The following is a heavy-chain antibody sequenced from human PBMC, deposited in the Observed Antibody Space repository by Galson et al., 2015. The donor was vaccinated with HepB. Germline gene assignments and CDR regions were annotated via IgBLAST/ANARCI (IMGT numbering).Heavy chain of an antibody. V-gene: IGHV1-69*13. CDR1: GCTFTSYA. CDR3: ARDSGRDGYNFDYY. J-gene: IGHJ4*02. D-gene: IGHD5-24*01. Sequence: SVKVSCKASGCTFTSYAISWVRQAPGQGLEWMGGIIPIIGTANYAQKFQGRVTITADESTSTAYMELSSLRSEDTAVYYCARDSGRDGYNFDYYSGQGTLGTASS. CDR2: IIPIIGTA.